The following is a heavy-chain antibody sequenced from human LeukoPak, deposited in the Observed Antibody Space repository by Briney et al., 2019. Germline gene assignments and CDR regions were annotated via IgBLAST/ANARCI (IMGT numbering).Heavy chain of an antibody. CDR1: GFTFSSYG. D-gene: IGHD6-19*01. Sequence: GGSLRLSCAASGFTFSSYGMHWVRQAPGKGLEWVAVISYDGSNKYYADSVKGRFTISRDNSKNTLYLQMNSLRAEDTAVYYCAKDWRGWPHDYWGQGTLVTVSS. CDR2: ISYDGSNK. CDR3: AKDWRGWPHDY. V-gene: IGHV3-30*18. J-gene: IGHJ4*02.